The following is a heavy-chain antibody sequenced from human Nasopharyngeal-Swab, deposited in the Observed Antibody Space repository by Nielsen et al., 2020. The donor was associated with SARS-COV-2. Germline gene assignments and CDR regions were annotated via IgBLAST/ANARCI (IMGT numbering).Heavy chain of an antibody. Sequence: WIRQPPGKGLEWIGYIYYSGSTYYNPSLKSRVTISVDTSKNQFSLKLSSVTAADTAVYYCARASSWFGELFSRGLSYFDYWGQGTLVTVSS. CDR2: IYYSGST. CDR3: ARASSWFGELFSRGLSYFDY. D-gene: IGHD3-10*01. J-gene: IGHJ4*02. V-gene: IGHV4-31*02.